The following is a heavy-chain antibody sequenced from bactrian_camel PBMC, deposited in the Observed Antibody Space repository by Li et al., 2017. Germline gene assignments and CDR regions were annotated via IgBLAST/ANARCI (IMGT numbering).Heavy chain of an antibody. CDR1: AGTSC. CDR2: IDADGRT. CDR3: AARGE. J-gene: IGHJ4*01. V-gene: IGHV3S55*01. Sequence: VQLVESGGGSVQAGDSLRLSCASSAGTSCMAWFRQAPGKEREGVAAIDADGRTSYAESVKGRFTISRDNAKNTLYLQMNSLKIEDTAVYYCAARGERGQGTQVTVS.